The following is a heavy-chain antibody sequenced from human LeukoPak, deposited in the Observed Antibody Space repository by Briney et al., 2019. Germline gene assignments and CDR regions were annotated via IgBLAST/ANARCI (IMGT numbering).Heavy chain of an antibody. D-gene: IGHD6-19*01. V-gene: IGHV1-18*04. J-gene: IGHJ1*01. Sequence: ASVKVSCKSSGYTFSTYGISWVRQAPRQGLEWMGWINTYNGNTKYTQKFQGRVTMTTDTSTSTAYMELRSLRSNDTAVYYCAKGEQWLIEGRRWGYFQYWGQGTLVTVSS. CDR3: AKGEQWLIEGRRWGYFQY. CDR2: INTYNGNT. CDR1: GYTFSTYG.